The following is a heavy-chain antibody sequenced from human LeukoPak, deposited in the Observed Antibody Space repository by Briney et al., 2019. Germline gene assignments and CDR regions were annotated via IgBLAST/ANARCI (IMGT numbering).Heavy chain of an antibody. V-gene: IGHV4-59*01. J-gene: IGHJ6*03. CDR1: GGSISSYY. D-gene: IGHD3-10*01. Sequence: SETLSLTCTVSGGSISSYYWSWIRQPPGKGLEWIGCIYYSGYTNFKSSLKSRVTISVDTSKNQFSLKLSSVTAADTAVYYCARTTMVRGTYYMDVWGKGTTVTVSS. CDR3: ARTTMVRGTYYMDV. CDR2: IYYSGYT.